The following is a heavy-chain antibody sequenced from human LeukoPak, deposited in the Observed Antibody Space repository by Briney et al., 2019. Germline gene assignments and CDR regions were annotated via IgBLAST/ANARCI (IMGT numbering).Heavy chain of an antibody. CDR3: ARNYYDSSGYYFTTIFDY. V-gene: IGHV3-30-3*01. D-gene: IGHD3-22*01. Sequence: GRSLRLSCAASGFTFSSYAMHWVRQAPGKGLEWVAVIPYDGSNKYYADSVKGRFTTSRDNSKNTLYLQMNSLRAEDPAVYYCARNYYDSSGYYFTTIFDYWGQGTLVTVSS. CDR1: GFTFSSYA. J-gene: IGHJ4*02. CDR2: IPYDGSNK.